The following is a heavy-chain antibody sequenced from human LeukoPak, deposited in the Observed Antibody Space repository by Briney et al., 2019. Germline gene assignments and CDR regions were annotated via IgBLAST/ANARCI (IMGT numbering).Heavy chain of an antibody. D-gene: IGHD3-3*01. J-gene: IGHJ4*02. CDR2: INAGNGNT. CDR1: GYTFTSYA. V-gene: IGHV1-3*01. Sequence: ASVKVSCKASGYTFTSYAMHWVRQAPGQRLEGMGWINAGNGNTKYSQKFQGRVTITRDTSASTAYMELSSLRSEDTAVYYCARDSSSYGYYFWGQGTLVTVSS. CDR3: ARDSSSYGYYF.